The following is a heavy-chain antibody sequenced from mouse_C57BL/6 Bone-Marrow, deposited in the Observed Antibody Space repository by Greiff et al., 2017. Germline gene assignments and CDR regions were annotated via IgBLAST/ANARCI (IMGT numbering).Heavy chain of an antibody. CDR2: IYAGRGST. CDR1: GYTFTSSW. D-gene: IGHD2-5*01. J-gene: IGHJ1*03. V-gene: IGHV1-55*01. Sequence: VQLQQLGAELVKPGASVKMSCKASGYTFTSSWITWVKQRPGQGLEWIGAIYAGRGSTNYNEKFKRKATLTVDTSSSTAYMQLSSLTSEDSAVYYCARAYYSTYWYFDVWGTGTTVTVSS. CDR3: ARAYYSTYWYFDV.